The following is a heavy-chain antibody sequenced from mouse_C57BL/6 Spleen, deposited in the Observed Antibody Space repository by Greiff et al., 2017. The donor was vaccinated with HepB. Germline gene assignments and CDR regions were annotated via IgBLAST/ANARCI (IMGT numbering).Heavy chain of an antibody. V-gene: IGHV1-19*01. D-gene: IGHD1-3*01. CDR1: GYTFTDYY. J-gene: IGHJ4*01. CDR3: ARERLKGYYAMDY. Sequence: EVQLQQSGPVLVKPGASVKMSCKASGYTFTDYYMNWVKQSHGKSLEWIGVINPYNGGTSYNQKFKGKATLTVDKSSSTAYMELNSLTSEDSAVYYCARERLKGYYAMDYWGQGTSVTVSS. CDR2: INPYNGGT.